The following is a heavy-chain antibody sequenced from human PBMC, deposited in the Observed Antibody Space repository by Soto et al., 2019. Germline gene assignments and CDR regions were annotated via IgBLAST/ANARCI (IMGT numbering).Heavy chain of an antibody. CDR2: IYYSGST. D-gene: IGHD6-6*01. J-gene: IGHJ6*02. Sequence: SETLSLTCTVSGGSISSGDYYWSWIRQPPGKGLEWIGYIYYSGSTYYNPSLKSRVTISVDTSKNQFSLKLSSVTAADTAVYYCARIGSSSLYYYGMDVCGQGTTVTVSS. CDR3: ARIGSSSLYYYGMDV. CDR1: GGSISSGDYY. V-gene: IGHV4-30-4*01.